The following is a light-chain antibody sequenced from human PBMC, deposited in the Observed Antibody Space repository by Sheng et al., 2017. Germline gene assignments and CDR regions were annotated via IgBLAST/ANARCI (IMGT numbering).Light chain of an antibody. J-gene: IGLJ1*01. V-gene: IGLV3-19*01. Sequence: SSELTQDPAVSVALGQTVRITCQGDSLRSFFASWYQQKPGQAPVLVIYGQNNRPSGIPDRFSGSNSGNTASLTITGSQAEDEALYYCASRDSGGSHLGVFGTGTEVTVL. CDR2: GQN. CDR1: SLRSFF. CDR3: ASRDSGGSHLGV.